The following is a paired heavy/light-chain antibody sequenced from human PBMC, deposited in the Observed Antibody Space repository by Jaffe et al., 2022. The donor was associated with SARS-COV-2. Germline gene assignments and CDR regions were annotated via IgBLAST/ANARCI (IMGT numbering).Light chain of an antibody. J-gene: IGKJ2*01. Sequence: DIQMTQSPSSLSASVGDRVTITCRASQGISRWLAWYQQKPEKAPKSLIYAASTLQSGVPSRFSGSGSGTDFTLTISSLQPEDFATYYCQQYDSYPQTFGQGTKLEIK. CDR3: QQYDSYPQT. CDR2: AAS. V-gene: IGKV1D-16*01. CDR1: QGISRW.
Heavy chain of an antibody. CDR2: IWYDGSNE. D-gene: IGHD3-16*01. Sequence: QVQLLESGGGVVQPGRSLRLSCAASGFTFSSYGMHWVRQAPGKGLEWVAVIWYDGSNEYYADSVKGRLTISRDNSKNTLYVQMNSLRAEDTAVYYCARDWGGGNSGYIDYWGQGTLVTVSS. V-gene: IGHV3-33*01. CDR3: ARDWGGGNSGYIDY. CDR1: GFTFSSYG. J-gene: IGHJ4*02.